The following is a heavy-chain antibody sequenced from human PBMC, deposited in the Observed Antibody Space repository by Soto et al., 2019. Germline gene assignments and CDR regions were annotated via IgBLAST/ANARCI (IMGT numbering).Heavy chain of an antibody. J-gene: IGHJ4*02. D-gene: IGHD3-16*02. CDR1: GINFNNAW. CDR2: VKSKSNGETV. CDR3: DTEMLPVPMWVSFYHDH. V-gene: IGHV3-15*01. Sequence: EVQLVESGGGLLKPGGSLRLSCVASGINFNNAWMRWVRQAPGKGLEWVGRVKSKSNGETVDYAARVKGRFAISRDGSTNTVYLHTNNLTTQDTAVYYFDTEMLPVPMWVSFYHDHWGQGTRVTVSS.